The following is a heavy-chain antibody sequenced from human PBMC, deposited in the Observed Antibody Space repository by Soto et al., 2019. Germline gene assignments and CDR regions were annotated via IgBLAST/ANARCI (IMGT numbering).Heavy chain of an antibody. CDR2: INHSGGT. D-gene: IGHD1-1*01. CDR1: GGSFSGYY. V-gene: IGHV4-34*01. J-gene: IGHJ6*02. CDR3: ARGSMFSASQRRYNWNDGVVSRPYYYGMDV. Sequence: PSETLSLTCAVYGGSFSGYYWSWIRQPPGKGLEWIGEINHSGGTNYNPSLKSRVTISVDTSKNQFSLKLSSVTAADTAVYYCARGSMFSASQRRYNWNDGVVSRPYYYGMDVWGQGTTVTVSS.